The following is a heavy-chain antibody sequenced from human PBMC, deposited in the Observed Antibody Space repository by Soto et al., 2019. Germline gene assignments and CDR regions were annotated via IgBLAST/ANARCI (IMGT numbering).Heavy chain of an antibody. D-gene: IGHD5-12*01. Sequence: SETLSLTCTVSGGSISSSSYYWGWIRQPPGKGLEWIVSIYYSGSTYYNPSLKSRVTISVDTSKNQFSLKLSSVTAADTAVYYCASRPIGGGYDPKFDYWGQGTLVTVSS. J-gene: IGHJ4*02. V-gene: IGHV4-39*01. CDR1: GGSISSSSYY. CDR2: IYYSGST. CDR3: ASRPIGGGYDPKFDY.